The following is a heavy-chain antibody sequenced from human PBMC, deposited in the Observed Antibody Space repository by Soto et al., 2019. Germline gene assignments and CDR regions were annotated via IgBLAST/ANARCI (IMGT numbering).Heavy chain of an antibody. V-gene: IGHV1-69*06. CDR2: IIPIFGTA. CDR1: GYTFTVYY. D-gene: IGHD3-16*01. CDR3: ARERRLGPRGSYYYGMDV. J-gene: IGHJ6*02. Sequence: GASVKVSCKASGYTFTVYYMHWVRQAPGQGLEWMGGIIPIFGTANYAQKFQGRVTITADKSTSTAYMELSSLRSEDTAVYYCARERRLGPRGSYYYGMDVWGQGTTVTVSS.